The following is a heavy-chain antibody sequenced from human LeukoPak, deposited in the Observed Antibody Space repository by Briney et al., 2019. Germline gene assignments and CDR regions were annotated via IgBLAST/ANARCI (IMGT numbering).Heavy chain of an antibody. D-gene: IGHD3-22*01. CDR3: ARVDFYYDSSGYFDY. V-gene: IGHV3-74*01. J-gene: IGHJ4*02. CDR2: INSDGSST. CDR1: GFTFSDYW. Sequence: GGSLRLSCAASGFTFSDYWMHWVRQAPGKGLVWVSRINSDGSSTSYADSVKGRFTISRDNAKNTLYLQMNSLRAEDTAVYYCARVDFYYDSSGYFDYWGQGTLVTVSS.